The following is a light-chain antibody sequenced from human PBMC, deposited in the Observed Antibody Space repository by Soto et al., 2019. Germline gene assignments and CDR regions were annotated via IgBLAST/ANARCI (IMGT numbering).Light chain of an antibody. CDR2: DVS. V-gene: IGLV2-14*01. Sequence: QSALTQPASVSGSPGQSITISCTGTSSDVGGYNYVSWYQQHPGKAPKLMIYDVSNRPSGVSNRSSGSKSGNTASLTISGLQAEDESDYYCSSYTGSSTYVFGTGTKVTVL. CDR1: SSDVGGYNY. CDR3: SSYTGSSTYV. J-gene: IGLJ1*01.